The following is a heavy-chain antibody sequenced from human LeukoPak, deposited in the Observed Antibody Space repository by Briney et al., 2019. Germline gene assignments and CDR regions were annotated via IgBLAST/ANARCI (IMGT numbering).Heavy chain of an antibody. CDR1: GFTFTTYW. J-gene: IGHJ4*02. Sequence: GGSPRLSCAAPGFTFTTYWMHWVRHVPGKGLVWVARINTDGRVTTYADSVKGRFTVSRDNAENTLYLQMSNLRPEDTAVYYCIRETHVGLHLEYWGQGTLATVTS. D-gene: IGHD3-10*02. V-gene: IGHV3-74*01. CDR3: IRETHVGLHLEY. CDR2: INTDGRVT.